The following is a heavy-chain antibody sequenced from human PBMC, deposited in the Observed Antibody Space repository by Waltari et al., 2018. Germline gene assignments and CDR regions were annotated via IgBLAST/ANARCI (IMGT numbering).Heavy chain of an antibody. D-gene: IGHD2-8*01. CDR3: ASGRLYCSQGVCYSTDFDY. V-gene: IGHV3-74*01. Sequence: EVQLVESGGGLVQPGGSLRLSCAASGFTLSSNWMHWVRQAPGKGLVWGSRSNSDGSITNSADAVKGRFTSSRDTDKNTLYLQMSSRRAEDRAVYYCASGRLYCSQGVCYSTDFDYWGQGTLVTVSS. CDR2: SNSDGSIT. CDR1: GFTLSSNW. J-gene: IGHJ4*02.